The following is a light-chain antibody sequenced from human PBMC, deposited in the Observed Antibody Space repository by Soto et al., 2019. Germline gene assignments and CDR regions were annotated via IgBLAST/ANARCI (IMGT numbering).Light chain of an antibody. CDR2: AAS. CDR3: QLSHRTPCM. Sequence: DIQVTQSPSSLSASVGDRVTITCRASQSISTYLNWYQQKLGKAPKLLIYAASSLQSGVPSRFSGSGSGTDFTLTISSLQPEDFATYYCQLSHRTPCMFGQGTKLEI. V-gene: IGKV1-39*01. CDR1: QSISTY. J-gene: IGKJ2*02.